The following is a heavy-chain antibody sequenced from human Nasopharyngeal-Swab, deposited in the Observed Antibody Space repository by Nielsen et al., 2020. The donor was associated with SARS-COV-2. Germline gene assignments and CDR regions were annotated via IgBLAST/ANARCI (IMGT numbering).Heavy chain of an antibody. CDR1: GFTFSSYD. CDR3: ARGGMTTVEGDGYNYYYYGMDV. J-gene: IGHJ6*02. V-gene: IGHV3-13*04. D-gene: IGHD4-23*01. Sequence: DGSLRLSCAASGFTFSSYDMHWVRQATGKGLEWVSAIGTAGDTYYPGSVKGRFTISRENAKNSLYLQMNSLRAGDTAVYYCARGGMTTVEGDGYNYYYYGMDVWGQGTTVTVSS. CDR2: IGTAGDT.